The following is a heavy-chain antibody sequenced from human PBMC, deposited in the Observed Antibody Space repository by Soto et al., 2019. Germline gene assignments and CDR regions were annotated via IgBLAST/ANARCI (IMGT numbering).Heavy chain of an antibody. D-gene: IGHD1-1*01. CDR2: INAGNGNT. CDR1: GYTFTSYA. CDR3: ASGQLEQRLGLYYYYGMDV. Sequence: GASAKVSCKASGYTFTSYAMHWVRQAPGQRLEWMGWINAGNGNTKYSQKFQGRVTITRDTSASTAYMELSSLRSEDTAVYYCASGQLEQRLGLYYYYGMDVWGQGTTVTVSS. V-gene: IGHV1-3*01. J-gene: IGHJ6*02.